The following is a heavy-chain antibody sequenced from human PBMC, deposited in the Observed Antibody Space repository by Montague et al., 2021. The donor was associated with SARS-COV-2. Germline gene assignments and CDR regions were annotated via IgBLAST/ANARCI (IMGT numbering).Heavy chain of an antibody. D-gene: IGHD1-1*01. CDR2: VHYTGTT. CDR1: GGSFSGYY. Sequence: SETLSLTCAVHGGSFSGYYWSWIRQPPGKGLEWIGSVHYTGTTSYNASLKSRLTISVDTSENQFSLKLTSVTASDTAVYYCARHRANAGSFDIWGQGTMVTVSS. J-gene: IGHJ3*02. CDR3: ARHRANAGSFDI. V-gene: IGHV4-34*01.